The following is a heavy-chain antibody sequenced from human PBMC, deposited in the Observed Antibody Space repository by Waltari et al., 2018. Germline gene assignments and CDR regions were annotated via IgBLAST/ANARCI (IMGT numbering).Heavy chain of an antibody. V-gene: IGHV3-74*01. J-gene: IGHJ6*02. D-gene: IGHD6-13*01. Sequence: EEQLVESGGGLIQPGESLRVSCAVSGFPFSRYWMNWVRQAPGRGLVWVARINSDGSDTSYADSVKGRFTISRDNAKNTVYLQMKSLRAEDTAVYYCASVARKTYSSPVPGRDYYYGMDVWGLGTTVTVSS. CDR3: ASVARKTYSSPVPGRDYYYGMDV. CDR2: INSDGSDT. CDR1: GFPFSRYW.